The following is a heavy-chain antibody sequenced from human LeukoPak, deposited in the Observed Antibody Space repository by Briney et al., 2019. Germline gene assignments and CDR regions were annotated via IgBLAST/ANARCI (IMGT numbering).Heavy chain of an antibody. CDR1: GFSFSNCE. CDR2: ISAGGDRL. J-gene: IGHJ1*01. Sequence: GGSLRLSCVASGFSFSNCEMNWVRQAPGKGLQWLSSISAGGDRLYYADSVRGRLTISRDNAKNSLYLQLNSLGAEDTAVYYARDASGLEVHVWGQGTLVTVSS. D-gene: IGHD1-1*01. CDR3: ARDASGLEVHV. V-gene: IGHV3-48*03.